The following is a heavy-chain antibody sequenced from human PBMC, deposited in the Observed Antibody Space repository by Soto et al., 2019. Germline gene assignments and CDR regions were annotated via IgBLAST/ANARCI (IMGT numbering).Heavy chain of an antibody. CDR3: AKDVYLRGPTHSSGHDY. CDR2: ISWNSGSI. CDR1: EFTFDDYA. J-gene: IGHJ4*02. V-gene: IGHV3-9*01. D-gene: IGHD6-19*01. Sequence: PGGSLRLSCAASEFTFDDYAMHWVRQAPGKGLEWVSGISWNSGSIGYADSVKGRFTISRDNAKNSLYLQMNSLRAEDTALYYCAKDVYLRGPTHSSGHDYWGQGTLVTVSS.